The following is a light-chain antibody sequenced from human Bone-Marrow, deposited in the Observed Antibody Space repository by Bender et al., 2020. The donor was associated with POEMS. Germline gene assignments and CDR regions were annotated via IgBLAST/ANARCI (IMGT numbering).Light chain of an antibody. CDR1: SSDIGNYNP. V-gene: IGLV2-23*02. Sequence: QSALTQPRSVSGSPGQSVTISCTGTSSDIGNYNPLSWYQQHPGQAPKLMIYGVNRRPSAVSSRFSGSKSGNTASLTISGLQSDDEAHYYCCSYAGNVLFGGGTKLTVL. J-gene: IGLJ2*01. CDR3: CSYAGNVL. CDR2: GVN.